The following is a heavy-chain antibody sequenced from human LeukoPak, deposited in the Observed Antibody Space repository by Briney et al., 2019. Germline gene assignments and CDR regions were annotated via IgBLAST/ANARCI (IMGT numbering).Heavy chain of an antibody. CDR2: IYYSGST. V-gene: IGHV4-59*01. CDR3: ARGLSHYGSSANFDY. CDR1: GCSISSYY. J-gene: IGHJ4*02. Sequence: SETLSLTCTVSGCSISSYYWSWIRQPPGKGLEWIGYIYYSGSTNYNPSLKSRFTISVDTSKNQFSLKLSSVTAADTAVYYCARGLSHYGSSANFDYWGQGTLVTVSS. D-gene: IGHD3-22*01.